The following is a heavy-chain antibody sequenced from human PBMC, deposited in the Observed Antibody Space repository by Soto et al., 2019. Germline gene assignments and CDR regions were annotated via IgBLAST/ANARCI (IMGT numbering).Heavy chain of an antibody. J-gene: IGHJ4*02. CDR2: ISWNSDSI. D-gene: IGHD3-9*01. V-gene: IGHV3-9*01. CDR1: GFTFDDYA. CDR3: AKDHTYDILTGYYPN. Sequence: LRLSCAASGFTFDDYAMHWVRQAPGKGLEWVSGISWNSDSIGYADSVKGRFTISRNNAKNSLYLQMNSLRAEDTAFYYCAKDHTYDILTGYYPNWGQGTLVTVSS.